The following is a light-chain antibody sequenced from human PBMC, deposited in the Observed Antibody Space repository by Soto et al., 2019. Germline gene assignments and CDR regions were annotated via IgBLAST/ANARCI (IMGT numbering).Light chain of an antibody. Sequence: DIQITQSPSTLSSSVGDRVTITCLASQSINSWLAWYQQKPGKAPKLLIYKASNLESGVPSRFSGSGSGTEFTLTISSLQPADFATYYCQHYDSYSRTFGQGTKVDIK. J-gene: IGKJ1*01. CDR1: QSINSW. V-gene: IGKV1-5*03. CDR3: QHYDSYSRT. CDR2: KAS.